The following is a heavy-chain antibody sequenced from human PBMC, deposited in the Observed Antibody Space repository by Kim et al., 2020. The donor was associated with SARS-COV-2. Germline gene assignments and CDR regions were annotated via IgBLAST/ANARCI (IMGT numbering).Heavy chain of an antibody. V-gene: IGHV6-1*01. D-gene: IGHD6-13*01. J-gene: IGHJ4*02. CDR2: YK. Sequence: YKHYAVSAKRRIPLNPHTSKNQFSLQLNSVTPEDTAVYYCARGSAGLFDYWGQGTLVTVSS. CDR3: ARGSAGLFDY.